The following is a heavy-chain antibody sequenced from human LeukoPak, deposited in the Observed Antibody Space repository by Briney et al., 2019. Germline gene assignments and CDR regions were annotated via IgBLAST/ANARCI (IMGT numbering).Heavy chain of an antibody. V-gene: IGHV3-23*01. J-gene: IGHJ4*02. CDR1: GLTFSSYA. CDR3: AKSITMIVVVPYYFDY. Sequence: GGSLRLSCAASGLTFSSYAMSWVRQAPGKGLEWVSLISGNGGSTYYADSVKGRFTISRDNSKNTLYLQMNSLRAEDTAVYYCAKSITMIVVVPYYFDYWGQGTLVTVSS. D-gene: IGHD3-22*01. CDR2: ISGNGGST.